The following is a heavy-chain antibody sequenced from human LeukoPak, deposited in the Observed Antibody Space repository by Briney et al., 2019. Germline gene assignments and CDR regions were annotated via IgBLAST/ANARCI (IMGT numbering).Heavy chain of an antibody. Sequence: GGSLRLSCAASGFTFSSYGMHWVRQAPGKGLEWVAFIRYDGSNKYYADSVKGRFTISRDNSENTLYLQMNSLRAKDTAVYYCQGYYYYYMDVWGKGTTVTVSS. J-gene: IGHJ6*03. CDR3: QGYYYYYMDV. CDR2: IRYDGSNK. CDR1: GFTFSSYG. V-gene: IGHV3-30*02.